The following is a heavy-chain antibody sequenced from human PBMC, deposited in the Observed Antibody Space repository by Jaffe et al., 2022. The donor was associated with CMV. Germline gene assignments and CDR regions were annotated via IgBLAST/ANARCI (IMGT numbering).Heavy chain of an antibody. CDR3: VRVPGFGGDGWMFDP. J-gene: IGHJ5*02. CDR2: IADNGYDR. V-gene: IGHV3-23*04. Sequence: EVHLVESGGGLVQPGGSLRLSCAASGFPFSTIAMNWVRQRPGMGLQWVSTIADNGYDRWYADSVRGRFTVSRDNSKNTQYLQMRNLRPEDTAIYYCVRVPGFGGDGWMFDPWGQGTLVTVSS. CDR1: GFPFSTIA. D-gene: IGHD2-21*01.